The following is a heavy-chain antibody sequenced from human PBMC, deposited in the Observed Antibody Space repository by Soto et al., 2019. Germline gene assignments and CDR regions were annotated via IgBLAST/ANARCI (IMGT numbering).Heavy chain of an antibody. D-gene: IGHD2-2*01. Sequence: SETLSLTCAVYGGSFSGYYWSWIRQPPGKGLEWIGEINHSGSTNYNPSLKSRVTISVDTSKNQFSLKLSSVTAADTAVYYCARGGDIVVVPAAIPDYWGQGTLVTVSS. CDR3: ARGGDIVVVPAAIPDY. CDR1: GGSFSGYY. CDR2: INHSGST. J-gene: IGHJ4*02. V-gene: IGHV4-34*01.